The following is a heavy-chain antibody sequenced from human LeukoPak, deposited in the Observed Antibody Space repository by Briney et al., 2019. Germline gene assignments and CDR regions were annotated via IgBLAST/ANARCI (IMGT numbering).Heavy chain of an antibody. V-gene: IGHV3-30-3*01. CDR1: GFTFSSYA. CDR3: ARADFWSGSPVNY. D-gene: IGHD3-3*01. Sequence: GGSLRLSCAASGFTFSSYAMHWVRQAPGKGLEWVAVISYDGSNNYYADSVKGRFTISRDNSKNTLYLQMNSPRAEDTAVYYCARADFWSGSPVNYWGQGTLVTVSS. CDR2: ISYDGSNN. J-gene: IGHJ4*02.